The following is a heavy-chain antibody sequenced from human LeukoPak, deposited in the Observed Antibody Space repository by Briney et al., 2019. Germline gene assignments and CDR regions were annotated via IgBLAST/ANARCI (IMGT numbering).Heavy chain of an antibody. CDR2: IYTSGST. CDR1: GGSISSYY. Sequence: PSETLSLTCTVSGGSISSYYWSWIRQPPGKGLEWIGYIYTSGSTNYNPSLESRVTISVDTSKNQFSLKLSSVTAADTAVYYCARRSGAAAGWYYYYYMDVWGKGTTVTVSS. V-gene: IGHV4-4*09. J-gene: IGHJ6*03. CDR3: ARRSGAAAGWYYYYYMDV. D-gene: IGHD6-13*01.